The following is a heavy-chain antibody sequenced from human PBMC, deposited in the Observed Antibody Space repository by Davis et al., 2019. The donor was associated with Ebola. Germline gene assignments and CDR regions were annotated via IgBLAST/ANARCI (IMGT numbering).Heavy chain of an antibody. CDR3: ARERAVTYFDY. D-gene: IGHD4-17*01. Sequence: GESLKISCVASEFTFRSYWFHWVRQAPGKGLEWVSRIDTDGSTTNYADSVRGRFTISRDNAKNTLFLQMNSLRAEDTAVYYCARERAVTYFDYWGQGTLVTVSS. CDR1: EFTFRSYW. CDR2: IDTDGSTT. V-gene: IGHV3-74*01. J-gene: IGHJ4*02.